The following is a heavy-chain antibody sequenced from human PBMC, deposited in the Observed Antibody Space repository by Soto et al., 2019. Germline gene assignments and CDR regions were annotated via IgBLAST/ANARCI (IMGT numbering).Heavy chain of an antibody. D-gene: IGHD6-13*01. CDR2: ITWNSDRV. J-gene: IGHJ4*02. V-gene: IGHV3-9*01. Sequence: EVQLVESGGGLVQPGRSLRLSCTASGFTFDDYALHWVRQALGKGLEWVSGITWNSDRVDYADSVKGRFTISRDNARNSLYLQMNSLRAEDTALYFCGKGLSIAAIDYWGQGTLVTVSS. CDR3: GKGLSIAAIDY. CDR1: GFTFDDYA.